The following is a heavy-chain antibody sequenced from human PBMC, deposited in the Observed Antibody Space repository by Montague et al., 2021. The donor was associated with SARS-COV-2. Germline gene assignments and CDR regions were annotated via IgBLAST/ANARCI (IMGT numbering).Heavy chain of an antibody. CDR3: ARESDSYPSGTQYFDL. V-gene: IGHV4-59*01. CDR2: IYYSGST. Sequence: SETLSLTCTVSGGSISSYYWSWIRQPPGKALEWIGYIYYSGSTNYNPSLNSRVTISVDTSKNQFPLKLTSVTAADTAVYFCARESDSYPSGTQYFDLGGRGTLVTVSS. CDR1: GGSISSYY. J-gene: IGHJ2*01. D-gene: IGHD5-18*01.